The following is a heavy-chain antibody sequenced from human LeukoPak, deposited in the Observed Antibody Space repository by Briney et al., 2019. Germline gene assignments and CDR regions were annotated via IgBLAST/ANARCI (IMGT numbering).Heavy chain of an antibody. J-gene: IGHJ6*03. CDR3: VRDLLGYSDASSPVRDHCMDV. CDR1: GDTFTRYY. D-gene: IGHD5-18*01. CDR2: IHPSGGSA. V-gene: IGHV1-46*01. Sequence: ASVQVSCKASGDTFTRYYIHWVRQAPGQGLEWMGMIHPSGGSASYSQRFQGRVSMTSDKSASIVYVELSSLRYEDTAVYYRVRDLLGYSDASSPVRDHCMDVWGKGTTVTVSS.